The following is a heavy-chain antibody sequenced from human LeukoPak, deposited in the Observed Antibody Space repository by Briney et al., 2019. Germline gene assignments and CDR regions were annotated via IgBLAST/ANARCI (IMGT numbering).Heavy chain of an antibody. CDR2: ISGNNDNP. Sequence: ASVRVSCKTSGYXFSNFGINWVRQAPGQGLEWMGWISGNNDNPNYGQKLQGRFTVTTDSSTSTAYMELRNLRFDDTAVYYCARDGTSTDDYWGQGTLVTVSS. V-gene: IGHV1-18*01. D-gene: IGHD2-2*01. J-gene: IGHJ4*02. CDR3: ARDGTSTDDY. CDR1: GYXFSNFG.